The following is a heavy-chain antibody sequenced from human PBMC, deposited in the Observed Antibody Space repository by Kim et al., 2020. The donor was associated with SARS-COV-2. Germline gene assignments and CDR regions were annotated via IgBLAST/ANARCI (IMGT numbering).Heavy chain of an antibody. D-gene: IGHD2-15*01. V-gene: IGHV3-48*02. CDR1: GFTFSSYS. CDR3: ARDPVPLYCSGGSCYSHNWFDP. Sequence: GGSLILSCAASGFTFSSYSMNWVRQAPGKGLEWVSYISSSSSTIYYADSVKGRFTISRDNAKNSLYLQMNSLRDEDTAVYYCARDPVPLYCSGGSCYSHNWFDPWGQGTLVTVSS. J-gene: IGHJ5*02. CDR2: ISSSSSTI.